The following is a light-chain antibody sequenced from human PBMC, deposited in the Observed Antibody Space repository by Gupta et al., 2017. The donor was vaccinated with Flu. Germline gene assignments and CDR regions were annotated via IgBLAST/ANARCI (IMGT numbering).Light chain of an antibody. CDR1: SGAIGSHY. J-gene: IGLJ3*02. Sequence: NFILTQPHPVSESPGKPFNISCTPRSGAIGSHYVQWYQQRPGSAPTTVIYEDKQRPSGVPDRFSGSIDSSSNSASLTISGLQPEDEADYYCQSYDSSRPWVFGGGTRLTVL. V-gene: IGLV6-57*03. CDR3: QSYDSSRPWV. CDR2: EDK.